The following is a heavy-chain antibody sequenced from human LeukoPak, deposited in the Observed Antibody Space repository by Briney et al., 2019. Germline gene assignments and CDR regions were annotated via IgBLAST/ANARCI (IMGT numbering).Heavy chain of an antibody. Sequence: GGSLRLSCAASGFTFSNDWMSWVRQAPGKGLEWVGRIKSKTDGGTTDHAAPVKGRFTISRDDSKSTLYLQMNSLKTEDTAVYYCTTTPDYSDNYYFDYWGQGTLVTVSS. J-gene: IGHJ4*02. CDR2: IKSKTDGGTT. V-gene: IGHV3-15*01. CDR1: GFTFSNDW. D-gene: IGHD4-17*01. CDR3: TTTPDYSDNYYFDY.